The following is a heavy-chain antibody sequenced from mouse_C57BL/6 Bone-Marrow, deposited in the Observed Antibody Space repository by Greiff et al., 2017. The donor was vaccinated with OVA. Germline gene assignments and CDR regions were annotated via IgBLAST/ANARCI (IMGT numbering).Heavy chain of an antibody. V-gene: IGHV5-6*01. Sequence: EVKLMESGGDLVKPGGSLKLSCAASGFTFSSYGMSWVRQTPDKRLEWVATISSGGSDTYYPDSVKGRFTISRDNAKNTLYRHMSSLKSEDTAMYYCARPLLRGDFDYWGQGTTRTVSS. CDR2: ISSGGSDT. CDR3: ARPLLRGDFDY. CDR1: GFTFSSYG. J-gene: IGHJ2*01. D-gene: IGHD1-1*01.